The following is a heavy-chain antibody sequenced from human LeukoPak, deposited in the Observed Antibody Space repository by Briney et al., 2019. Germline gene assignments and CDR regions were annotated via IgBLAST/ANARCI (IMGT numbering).Heavy chain of an antibody. D-gene: IGHD3-10*01. CDR1: GFTFSSYS. CDR3: ARAITMLRGPTYYFDY. V-gene: IGHV3-48*02. Sequence: PGGSLRLSCAASGFTFSSYSMNWVRQAPGKGLEWVSYISSSGSTIYYADSVKGRFTISRDSAKNSLSLQMNSLRDEETAMYYCARAITMLRGPTYYFDYWGQGILVTVSS. CDR2: ISSSGSTI. J-gene: IGHJ4*02.